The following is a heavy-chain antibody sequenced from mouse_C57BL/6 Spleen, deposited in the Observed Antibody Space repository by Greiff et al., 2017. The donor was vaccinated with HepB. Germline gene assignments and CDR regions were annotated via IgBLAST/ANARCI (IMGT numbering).Heavy chain of an antibody. V-gene: IGHV1-5*01. D-gene: IGHD1-1*01. J-gene: IGHJ2*01. CDR3: TRRITTTSRGFDY. CDR1: GYTFTSYW. Sequence: EVQLQQSGTVLARPGASVKMSCTTSGYTFTSYWMHWVKQRPGQGLEWIGAIYPGNSDTSYNQKFKGKAKLTAVTSASTAYMELSSLTNEDSAVYDGTRRITTTSRGFDYWGQGTTLTVSS. CDR2: IYPGNSDT.